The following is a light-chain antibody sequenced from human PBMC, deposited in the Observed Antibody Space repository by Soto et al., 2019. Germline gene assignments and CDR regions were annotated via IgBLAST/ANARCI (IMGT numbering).Light chain of an antibody. J-gene: IGLJ1*01. CDR3: SSYTTSSTPHYV. V-gene: IGLV2-14*03. CDR2: DVS. CDR1: NSDVGGYNS. Sequence: QSALTQPASVSGSPGRSITISCTGTNSDVGGYNSVSWYQHHPGKAPKLMIFDVSDRPSGVSSRFSGSKSGNTASLTISGLQAEDEADYYCSSYTTSSTPHYVFGPGTKVTVL.